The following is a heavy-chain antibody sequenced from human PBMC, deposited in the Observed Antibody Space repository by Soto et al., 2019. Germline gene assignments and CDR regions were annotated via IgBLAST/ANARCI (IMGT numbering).Heavy chain of an antibody. Sequence: PGGSLRLSCAASGFTFSSYGMHWVRQAPGKGLEWVAVISYDGSNKYYADSVKGRFTISRDNSKNTLYLQMNSLRAEDTAVYYCAKDGAREVVVRSSPLNDFDYWGQGXLVTVSS. CDR3: AKDGAREVVVRSSPLNDFDY. CDR2: ISYDGSNK. V-gene: IGHV3-30*18. CDR1: GFTFSSYG. D-gene: IGHD2-15*01. J-gene: IGHJ4*02.